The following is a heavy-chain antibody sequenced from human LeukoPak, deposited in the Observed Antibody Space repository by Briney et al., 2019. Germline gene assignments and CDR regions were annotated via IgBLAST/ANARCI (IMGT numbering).Heavy chain of an antibody. D-gene: IGHD5-18*01. Sequence: SETLSLTCAVYGGSFSGYYWSWIRQPPGKGLEWIGEINHSGSTNYNPSLKSRVTISVDTSQNQFSLKLSSVTAADTAVYYCARGRIQLWYPWYFDYWGQGTLVTVSS. V-gene: IGHV4-34*01. CDR3: ARGRIQLWYPWYFDY. J-gene: IGHJ4*02. CDR2: INHSGST. CDR1: GGSFSGYY.